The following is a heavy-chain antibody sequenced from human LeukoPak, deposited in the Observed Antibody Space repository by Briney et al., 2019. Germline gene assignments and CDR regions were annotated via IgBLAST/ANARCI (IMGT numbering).Heavy chain of an antibody. J-gene: IGHJ6*02. CDR1: GGTFNNYA. CDR2: VIPVLGVS. V-gene: IGHV1-69*04. D-gene: IGHD3-3*01. Sequence: SVKVSCKASGGTFNNYAMNWVRQAPGQGLEWMGRVIPVLGVSHYAQKFQGRVTITADKFTSTAYMELSSLRSEDTAVYYCARAYYDALSGYYAKESYYYYGLDVWGQGTTVTVSS. CDR3: ARAYYDALSGYYAKESYYYYGLDV.